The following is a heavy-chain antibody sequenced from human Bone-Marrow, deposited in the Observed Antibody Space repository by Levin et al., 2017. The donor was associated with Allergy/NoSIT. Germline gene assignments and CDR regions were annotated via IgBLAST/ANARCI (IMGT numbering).Heavy chain of an antibody. D-gene: IGHD2-15*01. V-gene: IGHV3-21*01. J-gene: IGHJ4*02. CDR1: GFTFSTYS. CDR3: ARDMVVDTVSVFYFDY. Sequence: GESLKISCAASGFTFSTYSMNWVRQAPGEGLEWISSISSTSDYIYYADSVKGRFTVSRDNAKSSLYLQMNSLRAEDTVVYYCARDMVVDTVSVFYFDYWGQGSLVTVSS. CDR2: ISSTSDYI.